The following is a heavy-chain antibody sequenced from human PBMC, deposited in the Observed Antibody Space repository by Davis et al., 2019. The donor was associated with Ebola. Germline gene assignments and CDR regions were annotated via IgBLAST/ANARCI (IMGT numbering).Heavy chain of an antibody. CDR2: INSDGSST. Sequence: GESLKISCAASGFTFSSYWMHWVRQAPGKGLVWVSRINSDGSSTSYADSVKGRFTISRDNAKNTLYLQMNSLRAEDTAVYYCAKDWAPKRGCSSTSCPGYFDYWGQGTLVTVSS. CDR3: AKDWAPKRGCSSTSCPGYFDY. CDR1: GFTFSSYW. D-gene: IGHD2-2*01. V-gene: IGHV3-74*01. J-gene: IGHJ4*02.